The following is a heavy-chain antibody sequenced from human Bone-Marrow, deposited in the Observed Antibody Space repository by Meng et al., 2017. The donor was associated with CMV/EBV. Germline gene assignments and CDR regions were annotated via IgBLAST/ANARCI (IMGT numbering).Heavy chain of an antibody. Sequence: GESRKISCAASGFAFSSYSMNWVRQAPGKGLEWVSSIRSSSSDIYYAASMKGRFTISRDNAKNLLYLQMNSLRAEDTAVYYCARGAQQLIKYYFDYWGQGTLVTVSS. V-gene: IGHV3-21*01. CDR2: IRSSSSDI. J-gene: IGHJ4*02. CDR3: ARGAQQLIKYYFDY. CDR1: GFAFSSYS. D-gene: IGHD6-13*01.